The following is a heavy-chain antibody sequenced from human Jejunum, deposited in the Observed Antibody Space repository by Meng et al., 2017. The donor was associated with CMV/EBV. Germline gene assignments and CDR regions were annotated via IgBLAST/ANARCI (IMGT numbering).Heavy chain of an antibody. Sequence: SLTCTRQAPGMGLAWVSSIRGSRRCVYGASGYISYDDSVRCRFTSVRDNAKKSLYLQMNSLGVEVTAVYYGARDVCEGSLCCQFDSWGQGTLVTVSS. CDR3: ARDVCEGSLCCQFDS. J-gene: IGHJ4*02. D-gene: IGHD2-15*01. CDR1: S. V-gene: IGHV3-21*01. CDR2: IRGSRRCVYGASGYI.